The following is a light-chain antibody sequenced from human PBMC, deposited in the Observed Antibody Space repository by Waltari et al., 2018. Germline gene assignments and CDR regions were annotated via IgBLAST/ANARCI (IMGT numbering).Light chain of an antibody. Sequence: DIQMTQSPSSLSASVGDRVTITCRASQSLSSYLSWYQQKPGRAPKLLIYAASSLESGVRSRFSCSGSGRDFTLIISSLQPEDFATYSCQQSYSQTRTFGQGTKVEI. CDR2: AAS. V-gene: IGKV1-39*01. J-gene: IGKJ1*01. CDR3: QQSYSQTRT. CDR1: QSLSSY.